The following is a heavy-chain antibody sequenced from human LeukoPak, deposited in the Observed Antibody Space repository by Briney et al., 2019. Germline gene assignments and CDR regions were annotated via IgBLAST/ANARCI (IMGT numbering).Heavy chain of an antibody. V-gene: IGHV1-18*01. CDR3: ARDDCSSPSCYLAY. Sequence: WIRAYNGNTNSAQKFQGRVTMTTDTSTSTVYMELRSLRSDDTAVYYCARDDCSSPSCYLAYWGQGTLVTVSS. J-gene: IGHJ4*02. CDR2: IRAYNGNT. D-gene: IGHD2-2*01.